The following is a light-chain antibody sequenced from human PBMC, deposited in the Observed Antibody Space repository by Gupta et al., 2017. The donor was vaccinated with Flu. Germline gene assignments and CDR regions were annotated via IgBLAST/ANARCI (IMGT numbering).Light chain of an antibody. CDR3: HSYGSNTQV. Sequence: NFMLTQPHSVSESPGKTITISCTRSSGNIASNYVQWYQQRPGSAPIVVIYEDNQRPSGVPDRLSGSIDSSSNSASLTISGLKTEDEADYYCHSYGSNTQVFGGGTKVTVL. CDR1: SGNIASNY. V-gene: IGLV6-57*03. CDR2: EDN. J-gene: IGLJ3*02.